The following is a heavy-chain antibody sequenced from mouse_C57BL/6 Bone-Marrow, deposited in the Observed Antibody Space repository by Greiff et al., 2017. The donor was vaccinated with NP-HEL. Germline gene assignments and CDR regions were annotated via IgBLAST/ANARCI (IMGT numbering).Heavy chain of an antibody. CDR3: AREGEYFDV. Sequence: QVQLQQPGAELVMPGASVKLSCTASGYTFTSYWMHWVKQRPGQGLEWIGEIDPSDSYTNYNHKFKGKSTLTVDKSSSTAYMQLSSLTSEDSAVYYCAREGEYFDVWGTGTTLTVSS. J-gene: IGHJ1*03. CDR1: GYTFTSYW. V-gene: IGHV1-69*01. CDR2: IDPSDSYT.